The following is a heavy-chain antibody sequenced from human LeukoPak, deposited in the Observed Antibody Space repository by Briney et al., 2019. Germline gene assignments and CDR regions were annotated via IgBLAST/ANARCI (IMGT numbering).Heavy chain of an antibody. CDR3: ARDPNRTIFGVVINGDLDY. CDR2: INPNSGGT. V-gene: IGHV1-2*02. Sequence: GASVKVFCKASGYTFTGYFMHWVRQAPGQGLEWMGWINPNSGGTNYAQKLQGRVTMTRDTSISTAYMELSRLRSDDTAVYYCARDPNRTIFGVVINGDLDYWGQGTLVTVSS. J-gene: IGHJ4*02. CDR1: GYTFTGYF. D-gene: IGHD3-3*01.